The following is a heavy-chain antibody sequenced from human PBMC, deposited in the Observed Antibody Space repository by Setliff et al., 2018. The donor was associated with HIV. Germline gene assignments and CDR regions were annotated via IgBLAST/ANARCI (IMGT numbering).Heavy chain of an antibody. J-gene: IGHJ3*02. Sequence: SVKVSCKASGGPFSSYAISWVRQAPGQGLEWMGGIIPIFGTANCAQKFQGRVTMPRNTAISTAYMELSSLRSEDTAVYYCAPGKNSGYDSDAFDIWGQGTMVTVSS. V-gene: IGHV1-69*05. D-gene: IGHD5-12*01. CDR1: GGPFSSYA. CDR2: IIPIFGTA. CDR3: APGKNSGYDSDAFDI.